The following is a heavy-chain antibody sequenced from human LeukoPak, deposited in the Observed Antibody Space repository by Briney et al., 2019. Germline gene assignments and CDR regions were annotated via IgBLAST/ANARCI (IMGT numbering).Heavy chain of an antibody. Sequence: GGPLTLSYAASGFTFNNHWMHWLRQAPGKGVVWISRINTDGRPTDYADSVKGRFTISRDNAKNTLYLQMNSLRAEDTAVYYCGRDVNWNQIDYWGQGSLVTVSS. V-gene: IGHV3-74*01. J-gene: IGHJ4*02. CDR3: GRDVNWNQIDY. CDR1: GFTFNNHW. D-gene: IGHD1-20*01. CDR2: INTDGRPT.